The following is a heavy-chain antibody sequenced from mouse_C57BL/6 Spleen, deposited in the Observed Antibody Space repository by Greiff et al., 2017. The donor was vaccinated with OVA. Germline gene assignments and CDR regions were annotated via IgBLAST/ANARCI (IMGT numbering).Heavy chain of an antibody. CDR1: GFTFSDYY. CDR3: ARITTVVGSWYFDV. CDR2: ISNGGGST. J-gene: IGHJ1*03. D-gene: IGHD1-1*01. V-gene: IGHV5-12*01. Sequence: EVQLVESGGGLVQPGGSLKLSCAASGFTFSDYYMFWVRQTPEKRLEWVAYISNGGGSTYYPDTVKGRFTISRDNAKNTLYLHMNRLKSEDTAMYYCARITTVVGSWYFDVWGTGTTVTVSS.